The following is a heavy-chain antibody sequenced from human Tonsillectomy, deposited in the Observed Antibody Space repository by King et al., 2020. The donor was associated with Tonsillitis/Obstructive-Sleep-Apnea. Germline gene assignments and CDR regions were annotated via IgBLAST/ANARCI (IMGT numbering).Heavy chain of an antibody. CDR2: INSDGNST. CDR3: ARALAVAGTAGLL. J-gene: IGHJ4*02. Sequence: DVQLVESGGGLVQPGGSLRLSCAASGFTFSNYWMHWVRQAPGKGLVWVSRINSDGNSTRYADSVMGRFTISRDNAKNTLYLQVKSLRAEDRAVYYCARALAVAGTAGLLWGQGTLVTVSS. CDR1: GFTFSNYW. V-gene: IGHV3-74*01. D-gene: IGHD6-19*01.